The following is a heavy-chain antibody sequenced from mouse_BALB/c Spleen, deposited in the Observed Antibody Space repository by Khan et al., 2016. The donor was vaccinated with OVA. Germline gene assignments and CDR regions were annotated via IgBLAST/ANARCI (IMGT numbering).Heavy chain of an antibody. CDR1: GFSLSNYG. D-gene: IGHD2-4*01. J-gene: IGHJ3*01. CDR2: IWTGGIT. Sequence: VELVESGPGLVAPSQSLSITCTVSGFSLSNYGVHWVRQPPGKGLEWLGVIWTGGITNYNSALMSRLSISKDNSKSQAFLKMNRLQTDDTAIYYCARSYDYDVGGFAYWGQGTLVTVSA. CDR3: ARSYDYDVGGFAY. V-gene: IGHV2-9*02.